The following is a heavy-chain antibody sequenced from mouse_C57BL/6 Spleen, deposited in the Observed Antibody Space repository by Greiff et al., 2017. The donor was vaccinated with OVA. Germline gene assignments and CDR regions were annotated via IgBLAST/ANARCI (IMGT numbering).Heavy chain of an antibody. CDR1: GFTFSDYG. V-gene: IGHV5-17*01. CDR3: ARGTITTGAMDY. CDR2: ISSGSSTI. J-gene: IGHJ4*01. Sequence: DVKLQESGGGLVKPGGSLKLSCAASGFTFSDYGMHWVRQAPEKGLEWVAYISSGSSTIYYADTVKGRFTISIDNAKNTLFLQMTSLRSEDTAMYYCARGTITTGAMDYWGQGTSVTVSS. D-gene: IGHD1-2*01.